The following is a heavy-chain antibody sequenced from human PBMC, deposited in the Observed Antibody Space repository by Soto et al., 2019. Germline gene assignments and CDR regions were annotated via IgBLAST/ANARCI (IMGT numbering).Heavy chain of an antibody. CDR3: ARDPAVGGGNSISGAD. CDR1: GGTFSSYA. Sequence: VQLVQSGAEVKKPGSSVKVSCKASGGTFSSYAISWVRQAPGQGLEWMGGIIPIFGTANYAQKFQGRVTITADESTSTAYMELSRLRSEDTAVYYCARDPAVGGGNSISGADWGQGTLVTVSS. J-gene: IGHJ4*02. V-gene: IGHV1-69*01. CDR2: IIPIFGTA. D-gene: IGHD2-21*02.